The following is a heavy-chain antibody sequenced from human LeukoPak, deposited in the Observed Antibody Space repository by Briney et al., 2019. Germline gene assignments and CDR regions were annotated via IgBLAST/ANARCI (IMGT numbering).Heavy chain of an antibody. Sequence: SGTLSLTCAVSGGSIGNSNWWSWVRQTPGKGLEWIGEIYHSGSTNYNPSLKSRVTISVDKSKNQFSLKLSSVTAADTAVYYCTRDLGYSRHLDYWGQGTLVTVSS. D-gene: IGHD5-12*01. J-gene: IGHJ4*02. CDR3: TRDLGYSRHLDY. CDR2: IYHSGST. V-gene: IGHV4-4*02. CDR1: GGSIGNSNW.